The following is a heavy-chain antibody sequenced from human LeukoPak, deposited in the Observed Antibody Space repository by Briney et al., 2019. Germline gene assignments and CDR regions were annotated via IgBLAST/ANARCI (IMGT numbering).Heavy chain of an antibody. V-gene: IGHV3-21*01. CDR2: ISSSSSYI. CDR3: ARNRIAVAGFDY. D-gene: IGHD6-19*01. J-gene: IGHJ4*02. Sequence: GGSLRLSCAASGFTFSSYSRNWVRQAPGKGLEWVSSISSSSSYIYYADSLKGRLTISRDNAKNSLYLQMNSLRDEDTAVYYCARNRIAVAGFDYWGQGTLVTVSS. CDR1: GFTFSSYS.